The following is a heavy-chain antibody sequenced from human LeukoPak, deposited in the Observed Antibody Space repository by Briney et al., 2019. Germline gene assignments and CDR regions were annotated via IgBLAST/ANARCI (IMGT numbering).Heavy chain of an antibody. D-gene: IGHD3-10*01. V-gene: IGHV3-48*03. CDR3: ARYFKEDLLLWFGESYPDY. Sequence: GGSLRLSCAASGFTFSSYEMNWVRQAPGKGLEWVSYISSSGSTIYYADSVKGRFTISRDNAKDSLYLQMNSLRAEDTAVYYCARYFKEDLLLWFGESYPDYWGQGTLVTVSS. CDR2: ISSSGSTI. CDR1: GFTFSSYE. J-gene: IGHJ4*02.